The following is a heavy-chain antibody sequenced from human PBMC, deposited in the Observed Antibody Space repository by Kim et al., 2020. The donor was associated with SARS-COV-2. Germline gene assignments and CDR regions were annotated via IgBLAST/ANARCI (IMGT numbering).Heavy chain of an antibody. Sequence: GGSLRLSCAASGFTFDDYAMHWVRQAPGKGLEWVSGISWNSGSIGYADSVKGRFTISRDNAKNSLYLQMNSLRAEDTALYYCAKSVGNSDYDFWSGRSGYGYYYSGMDVWGQGTTVTVSS. D-gene: IGHD3-3*01. CDR1: GFTFDDYA. CDR3: AKSVGNSDYDFWSGRSGYGYYYSGMDV. CDR2: ISWNSGSI. J-gene: IGHJ6*02. V-gene: IGHV3-9*01.